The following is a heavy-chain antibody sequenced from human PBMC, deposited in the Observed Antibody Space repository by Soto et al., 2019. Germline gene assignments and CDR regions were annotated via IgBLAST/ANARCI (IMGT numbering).Heavy chain of an antibody. Sequence: GGSLRLSCAAPGFTFSSDGMSWVRQAPGKGLEWVANIKQDGSEKYYVDSVKGRFTISRDNAKNSLYLQMNSLRAEDTAVYYCARDGSSWYGDDAFDIWGQGTMVTVSS. CDR1: GFTFSSDG. J-gene: IGHJ3*02. CDR3: ARDGSSWYGDDAFDI. V-gene: IGHV3-7*01. D-gene: IGHD6-13*01. CDR2: IKQDGSEK.